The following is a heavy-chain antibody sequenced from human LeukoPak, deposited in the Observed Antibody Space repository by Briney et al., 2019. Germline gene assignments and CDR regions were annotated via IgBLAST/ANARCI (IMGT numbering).Heavy chain of an antibody. V-gene: IGHV4-4*09. CDR3: VQTTCWPGFDY. D-gene: IGHD1-14*01. CDR2: IYNGVPT. J-gene: IGHJ4*02. Sequence: SETLSLICTTSGAPISRFYWSWVRQPPGKGLEWIGNIYNGVPTFFNPSLKSRVTLSVDTSKTQFSLQLASVTAADTAVYYCVQTTCWPGFDYWGQGILVTVSS. CDR1: GAPISRFY.